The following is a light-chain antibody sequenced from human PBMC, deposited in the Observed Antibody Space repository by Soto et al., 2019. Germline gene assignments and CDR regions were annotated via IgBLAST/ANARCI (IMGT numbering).Light chain of an antibody. CDR2: DVS. J-gene: IGLJ2*01. Sequence: QSALTQPASVSGSPGQSITISCTGTSSDVGGYNYVSWYQQHPGKAPKLMIYDVSNRPSGVSNRFSGSKSGNTASLTNSGLQAEDEADYYGSSYTSSSTYVVFGGGTKLTVL. CDR3: SSYTSSSTYVV. V-gene: IGLV2-14*01. CDR1: SSDVGGYNY.